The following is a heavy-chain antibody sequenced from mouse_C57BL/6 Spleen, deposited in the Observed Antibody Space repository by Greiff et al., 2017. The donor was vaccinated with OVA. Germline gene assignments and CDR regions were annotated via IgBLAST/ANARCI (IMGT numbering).Heavy chain of an antibody. Sequence: VQLQQSGAELARPGASVKLSCKASGYTFTSYGISWVKQRTGQGLEWIGEIYPRCGNTYYNDKFTGKATLTAEKASSTAYKELRSLTSDDAAVYYCARGGSWSFDYWGQGTTLTVSS. V-gene: IGHV1-81*01. CDR2: IYPRCGNT. CDR1: GYTFTSYG. J-gene: IGHJ2*01. CDR3: ARGGSWSFDY.